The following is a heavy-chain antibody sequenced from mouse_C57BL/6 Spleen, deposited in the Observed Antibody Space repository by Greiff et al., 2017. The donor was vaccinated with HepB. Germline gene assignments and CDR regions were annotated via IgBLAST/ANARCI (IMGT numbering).Heavy chain of an antibody. D-gene: IGHD1-1*01. CDR1: GYTFTDYY. V-gene: IGHV1-19*01. J-gene: IGHJ2*01. CDR2: INPYNGGT. Sequence: VQLQQSGPVLVKPGASVKMSCKASGYTFTDYYMNWVKQSHGKSLEWIGVINPYNGGTSYNQKFKGKATLTVDKSSSTAYMELNSLTSEDSAVYYCARHYYGSGYFDYWGQGTTLTVSS. CDR3: ARHYYGSGYFDY.